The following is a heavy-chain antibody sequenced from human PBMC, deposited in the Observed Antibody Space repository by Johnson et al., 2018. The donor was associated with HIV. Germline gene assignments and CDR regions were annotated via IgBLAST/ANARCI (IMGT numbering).Heavy chain of an antibody. V-gene: IGHV3-30*02. J-gene: IGHJ3*02. CDR1: GFTFSSYG. CDR2: IRYDGSNK. D-gene: IGHD3-22*01. CDR3: AGEYYDSSVYYRVFAFDS. Sequence: QVQLVESGGGVVQPGGSLRLSCAASGFTFSSYGMHWVRQAPGKGLEWVAFIRYDGSNKYYADSVKGRFTISRDNSKNTLYLQMNSLRAEDTAVYYCAGEYYDSSVYYRVFAFDSWGQGTMVTVSS.